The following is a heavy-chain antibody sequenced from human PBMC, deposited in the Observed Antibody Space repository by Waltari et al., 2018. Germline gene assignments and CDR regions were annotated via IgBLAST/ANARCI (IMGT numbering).Heavy chain of an antibody. Sequence: QVQLVQSGAEVKKPGASVKVSCTASGYTFPGYYMTWVRQSPGQGLEWMGWINPNSGGTNYAREFQGRVTMTRDTSISTAYMELSRLRSDDTVVYYCARGSSLTGGTGGNWFDPWGQGTLVTVSS. CDR2: INPNSGGT. V-gene: IGHV1-2*02. J-gene: IGHJ5*02. D-gene: IGHD3-10*01. CDR1: GYTFPGYY. CDR3: ARGSSLTGGTGGNWFDP.